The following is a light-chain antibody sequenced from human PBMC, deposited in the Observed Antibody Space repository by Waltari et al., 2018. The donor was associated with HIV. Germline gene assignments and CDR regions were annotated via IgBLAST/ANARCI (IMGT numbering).Light chain of an antibody. CDR1: QSVSSTY. CDR3: QQFGSSRFT. CDR2: GAS. V-gene: IGKV3-20*01. J-gene: IGKJ3*01. Sequence: ELVLTQSPGSLSLSPGERATLSCRASQSVSSTYFSWYQQRPGQAPRLLIYGASSRATGIPDRFIGSGSGTDFTLTISRLEPEDFAVYYCQQFGSSRFTFGPGTKVDIK.